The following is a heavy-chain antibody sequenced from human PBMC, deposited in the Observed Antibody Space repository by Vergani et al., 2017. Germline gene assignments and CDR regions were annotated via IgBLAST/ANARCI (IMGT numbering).Heavy chain of an antibody. CDR1: GFTFSACP. CDR3: ARLSYDTTPYLQGGYDC. Sequence: EVQLLQSGGGVIQPGGSVRLSCAASGFTFSACPMTWVRQAPGKGLELVSAIRARYPSTYYADSVKGRFTISRDNSKNMLYLQMNSLRAEDTAVYYCARLSYDTTPYLQGGYDCWGQGTLVSVSS. D-gene: IGHD3-22*01. J-gene: IGHJ4*02. CDR2: IRARYPST. V-gene: IGHV3-23*01.